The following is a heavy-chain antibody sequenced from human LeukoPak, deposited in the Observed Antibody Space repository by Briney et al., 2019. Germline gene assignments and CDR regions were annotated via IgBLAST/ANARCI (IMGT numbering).Heavy chain of an antibody. CDR3: ARCPKAVAGRLSGNNWFDP. CDR1: GGTFSSYA. Sequence: GASVKVSCKASGGTFSSYAISWVRQAPGQGLEWMGRIIPILGIANYAQKFQGRVTITADKSTSTAYMELSSLRSEDTAVYYCARCPKAVAGRLSGNNWFDPWGQGTLVTVSS. D-gene: IGHD6-19*01. V-gene: IGHV1-69*04. J-gene: IGHJ5*02. CDR2: IIPILGIA.